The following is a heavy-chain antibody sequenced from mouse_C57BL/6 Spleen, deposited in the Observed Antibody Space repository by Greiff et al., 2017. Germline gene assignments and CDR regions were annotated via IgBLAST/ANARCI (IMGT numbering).Heavy chain of an antibody. V-gene: IGHV5-4*01. CDR3: ARDRDGYWAY. D-gene: IGHD2-3*01. CDR2: ISDGGSYT. J-gene: IGHJ3*01. Sequence: EVQLVESGGGLVKPGGSLKLSCAASGFTFSSYAMSWVRQTPEKRLEWVATISDGGSYTYYPDNVKGRFTISRDNAKNNLYLQMSHLKSEDTAMYCCARDRDGYWAYWGQGTLVTVSA. CDR1: GFTFSSYA.